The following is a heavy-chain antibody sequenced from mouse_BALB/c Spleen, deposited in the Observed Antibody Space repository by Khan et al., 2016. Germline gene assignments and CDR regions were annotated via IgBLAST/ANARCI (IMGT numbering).Heavy chain of an antibody. D-gene: IGHD2-14*01. Sequence: EVELVESGGGLVQPGGSLKLSCAASGFTFSTYGMSWVRQTPDKRLELVATINSNGGSTYYPDSVKGRFTISRDNAKNTLYLQMSSLKSEDKAMDYCGRENYRYYLDYWGQGTTLTVSS. V-gene: IGHV5-6-3*01. J-gene: IGHJ2*01. CDR3: GRENYRYYLDY. CDR2: INSNGGST. CDR1: GFTFSTYG.